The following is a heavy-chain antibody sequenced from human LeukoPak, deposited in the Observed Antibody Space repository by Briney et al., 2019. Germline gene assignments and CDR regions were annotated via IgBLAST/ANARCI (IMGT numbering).Heavy chain of an antibody. CDR3: ATLKRGSIYGYFDF. V-gene: IGHV4-59*11. CDR2: VLDSVRT. Sequence: SETLSLTCTVSGSSITSHYWSWIRQPPGKGLGWIAYVLDSVRTKDNPSLQSRLTLSADTSKNQFSLRLSSVTAADTAVYYCATLKRGSIYGYFDFWGQGIKVTVSS. D-gene: IGHD5-18*01. J-gene: IGHJ4*02. CDR1: GSSITSHY.